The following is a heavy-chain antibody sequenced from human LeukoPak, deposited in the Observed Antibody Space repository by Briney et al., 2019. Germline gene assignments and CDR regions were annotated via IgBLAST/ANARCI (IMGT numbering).Heavy chain of an antibody. CDR1: GFTFSSYG. CDR2: IWYDGSNK. V-gene: IGHV3-33*01. Sequence: GGSLRLSCAASGFTFSSYGMHWVRQAPGKGLEWVAVIWYDGSNKYYADSVKGRFTISRDNAKNSLYLDMNSLRVEDTAIYYCTRDFDPWGQGTLVTVSS. CDR3: TRDFDP. J-gene: IGHJ5*02.